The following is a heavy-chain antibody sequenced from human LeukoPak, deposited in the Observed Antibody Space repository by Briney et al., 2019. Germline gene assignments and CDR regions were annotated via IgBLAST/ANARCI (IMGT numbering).Heavy chain of an antibody. J-gene: IGHJ5*02. V-gene: IGHV4-34*01. Sequence: SETLSLTCAVYGGSFSGHYWSWIRQPPGKGLEWIGEISHSGSTSYNPSLKSRVTISVDTSKNQFSLKLSSVTAADTAVYYCARIVVVPAATWYNWFDPWGQGTLVTVSS. CDR3: ARIVVVPAATWYNWFDP. CDR1: GGSFSGHY. D-gene: IGHD2-2*01. CDR2: ISHSGST.